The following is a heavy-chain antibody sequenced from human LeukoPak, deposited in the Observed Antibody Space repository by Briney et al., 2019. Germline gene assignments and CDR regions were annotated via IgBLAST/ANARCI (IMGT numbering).Heavy chain of an antibody. J-gene: IGHJ1*01. V-gene: IGHV4-34*01. Sequence: SETLSLTCAVYGASFSGYYWSWIRQSPGKGLEWIGEINHSGTTNYNPSLKSRVTISKDTSKNQFFLKLYFLTAADTAMYYCARGWWDVRFQYWGQGTLVTVSS. CDR1: GASFSGYY. D-gene: IGHD1-26*01. CDR2: INHSGTT. CDR3: ARGWWDVRFQY.